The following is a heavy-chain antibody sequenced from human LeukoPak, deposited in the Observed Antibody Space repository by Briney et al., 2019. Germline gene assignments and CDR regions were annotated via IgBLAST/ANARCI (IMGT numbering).Heavy chain of an antibody. D-gene: IGHD5-12*01. CDR2: ISYDGSNK. Sequence: GRSLRLSCAASGFTFSSYGMHWVRQAPGKGLEWVAVISYDGSNKYYADSVKGRFTISRDNSKNTLYLQMNSLRAEDTAVYYCAKDLYSGYDWWKYYFDYWGQGTLVTVSS. V-gene: IGHV3-30*18. J-gene: IGHJ4*02. CDR3: AKDLYSGYDWWKYYFDY. CDR1: GFTFSSYG.